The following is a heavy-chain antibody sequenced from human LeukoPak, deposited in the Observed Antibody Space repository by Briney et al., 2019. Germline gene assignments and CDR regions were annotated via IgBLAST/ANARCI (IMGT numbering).Heavy chain of an antibody. J-gene: IGHJ3*02. Sequence: GGSLRLSCAASGFTVSSNYMSWVRQAPGKGLEWVSVIYSGGSTYYADSVKGRFTISRDNSKNTLYLQMNSLRAEDTAVYYCARGSLDWGSGAFDIWGQGTMVTVSS. CDR3: ARGSLDWGSGAFDI. CDR1: GFTVSSNY. D-gene: IGHD7-27*01. CDR2: IYSGGST. V-gene: IGHV3-53*01.